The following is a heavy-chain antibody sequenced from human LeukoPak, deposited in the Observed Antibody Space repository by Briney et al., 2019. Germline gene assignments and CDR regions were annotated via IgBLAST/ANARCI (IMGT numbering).Heavy chain of an antibody. Sequence: SETLSLTCPVSGYSISSGYYWGWIRPAPGKGLEWIAHIFNSGTTHYNPYLKSRLTISVDTSKNQFSLRLSSVTAADTAVYYCAREGSYYFGSGAPLWGQGTLVTVSS. CDR3: AREGSYYFGSGAPL. V-gene: IGHV4-38-2*02. CDR1: GYSISSGYY. CDR2: IFNSGTT. J-gene: IGHJ4*02. D-gene: IGHD3-10*01.